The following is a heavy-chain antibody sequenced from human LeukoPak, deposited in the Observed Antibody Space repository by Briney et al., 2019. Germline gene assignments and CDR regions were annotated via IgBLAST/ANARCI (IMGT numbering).Heavy chain of an antibody. V-gene: IGHV3-30-3*01. D-gene: IGHD3-22*01. CDR3: ARDLYDSRESAFDI. CDR1: GFTFSNYA. CDR2: ISYDGSNK. J-gene: IGHJ3*02. Sequence: GGSLRLSCAASGFTFSNYAMHWVRQAPGKGLEWVAVISYDGSNKYYADSVKGRFTISRDNSKNTLYLQMNSLRAEDTAVYYCARDLYDSRESAFDIWGQGTMVTVSS.